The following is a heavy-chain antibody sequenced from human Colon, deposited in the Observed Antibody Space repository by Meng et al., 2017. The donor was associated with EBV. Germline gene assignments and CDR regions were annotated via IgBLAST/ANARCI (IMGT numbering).Heavy chain of an antibody. D-gene: IGHD1-26*01. J-gene: IGHJ4*02. Sequence: QVQVQQWGAGLLKPSETLSLTCAVYGGSFSGDYWSWSRQPPEKGLEWIGEINHSGSTNYNPSLKSRVTISVDTSKKQFSLKLSSVTAADTAVYYCARGPGGSYYLYYFDYWGQGTLVTVSS. V-gene: IGHV4-34*01. CDR3: ARGPGGSYYLYYFDY. CDR1: GGSFSGDY. CDR2: INHSGST.